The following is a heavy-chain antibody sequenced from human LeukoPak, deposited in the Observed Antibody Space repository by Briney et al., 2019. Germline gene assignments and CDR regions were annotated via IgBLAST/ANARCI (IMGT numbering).Heavy chain of an antibody. V-gene: IGHV4-59*01. J-gene: IGHJ3*02. CDR1: GGSISSYY. D-gene: IGHD6-6*01. Sequence: PSETLSLTCTVSGGSISSYYWSWIRQPPGKGLEWIGYIYYSGSTNYNPSPKSRVTISVDTSKNQFSLKLSSVTAADTAVYYCARSIAGIAFDIWGQGTMVTVSS. CDR3: ARSIAGIAFDI. CDR2: IYYSGST.